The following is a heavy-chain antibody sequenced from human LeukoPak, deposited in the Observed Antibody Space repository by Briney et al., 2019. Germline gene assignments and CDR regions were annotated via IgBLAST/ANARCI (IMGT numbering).Heavy chain of an antibody. V-gene: IGHV4-39*07. Sequence: PSETLSLTCTVSGGSISSSSYYWGWIRQPPGKGLEWIGSIYYSGSTYYNPSLKGRVTISVDTSKNQFSLKLSSVTAADTAVYYCARFTTGGDYFDYWGQGTLVTVSS. D-gene: IGHD1-1*01. J-gene: IGHJ4*02. CDR1: GGSISSSSYY. CDR3: ARFTTGGDYFDY. CDR2: IYYSGST.